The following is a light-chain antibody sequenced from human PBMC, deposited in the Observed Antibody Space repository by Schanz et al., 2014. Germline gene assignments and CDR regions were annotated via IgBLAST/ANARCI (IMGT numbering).Light chain of an antibody. V-gene: IGKV4-1*01. Sequence: DIVMTQSPDSLAVSLGERATIHCKSSQSVLYTSDNKNYLAWYQHKPGQPPKLLISWASTRESGVPDRFSGSGSGTDFTLTISSLQAEDVAVYYCQQYYSNPLTFGGGTKVEIK. CDR1: QSVLYTSDNKNY. CDR2: WAS. J-gene: IGKJ4*01. CDR3: QQYYSNPLT.